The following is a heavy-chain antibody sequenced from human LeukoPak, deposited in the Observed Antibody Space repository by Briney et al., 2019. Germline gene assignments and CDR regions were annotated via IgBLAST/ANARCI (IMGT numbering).Heavy chain of an antibody. Sequence: SQTLSLTCAISGDSVSSNSAAWNWIRQSPSRGLEWLGRTYYRSKWYNDYAVSVKSRITINPDTSKNQFSLQLNSVTPEDTAVYYCAREEQLWLNPEVYYYYMDVWGKGTTVTVSS. D-gene: IGHD5-18*01. CDR1: GDSVSSNSAA. CDR3: AREEQLWLNPEVYYYYMDV. V-gene: IGHV6-1*01. J-gene: IGHJ6*03. CDR2: TYYRSKWYN.